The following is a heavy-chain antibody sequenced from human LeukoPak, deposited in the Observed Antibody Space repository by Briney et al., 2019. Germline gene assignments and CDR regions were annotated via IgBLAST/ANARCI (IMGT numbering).Heavy chain of an antibody. CDR1: GFTFSSYS. J-gene: IGHJ4*02. D-gene: IGHD3-9*01. CDR3: AREGYDILTGYRRFDY. CDR2: ISSSSSTI. V-gene: IGHV3-48*02. Sequence: PGRSLRLSCAASGFTFSSYSMNWVRQAPGKGLEWVSYISSSSSTIYYADSVKGRFTISRDNAKNSLYLQMNSLRDEDTAVYYCAREGYDILTGYRRFDYWGQGTLVTVSS.